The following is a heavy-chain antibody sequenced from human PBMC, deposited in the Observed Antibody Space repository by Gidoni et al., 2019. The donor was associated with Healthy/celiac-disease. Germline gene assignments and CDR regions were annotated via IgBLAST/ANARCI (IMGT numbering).Heavy chain of an antibody. CDR2: IYYSGST. CDR1: GGSISSSSYY. Sequence: QLQLQESGPGLVKPSETLSLTCTVSGGSISSSSYYWGWIRQPPGKGLAWIGSIYYSGSTYYNPSLKSRVTISVDTSKNQFSLKLSSVTAADTAVYYCARHVGGWFVPRYFDYWGQGTLVTVSS. J-gene: IGHJ4*02. V-gene: IGHV4-39*01. CDR3: ARHVGGWFVPRYFDY. D-gene: IGHD3-10*01.